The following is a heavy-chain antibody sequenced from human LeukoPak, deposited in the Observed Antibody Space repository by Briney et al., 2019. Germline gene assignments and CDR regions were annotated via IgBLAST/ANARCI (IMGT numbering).Heavy chain of an antibody. D-gene: IGHD3-9*01. Sequence: KPSETLSLTCAVYGGSFSGYYWSWIRQPPGKGLEWIGEINHSGSTNYNPSLKSRVTISVDTSKNQFSLKLSSVTAADTAVYYCARGRPSRLRYFDWLTSAFDIWGQGTMVTVSS. CDR1: GGSFSGYY. J-gene: IGHJ3*02. V-gene: IGHV4-34*01. CDR3: ARGRPSRLRYFDWLTSAFDI. CDR2: INHSGST.